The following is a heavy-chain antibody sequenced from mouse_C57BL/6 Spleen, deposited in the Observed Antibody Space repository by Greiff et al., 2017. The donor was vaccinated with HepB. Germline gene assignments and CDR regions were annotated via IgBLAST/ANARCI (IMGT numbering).Heavy chain of an antibody. D-gene: IGHD1-1*01. J-gene: IGHJ1*03. V-gene: IGHV1-55*01. Sequence: VQLQQSGAELVKPGASVKMSCKASGYTFTSYWITWVKQRPGQGLEWIGDIYPGSGSTNYNEKFTSKATLNVDTSSSTAYMQLSILTSEDSSVSYCARYCSSYWYFDVWCTGTTVTVSS. CDR1: GYTFTSYW. CDR3: ARYCSSYWYFDV. CDR2: IYPGSGST.